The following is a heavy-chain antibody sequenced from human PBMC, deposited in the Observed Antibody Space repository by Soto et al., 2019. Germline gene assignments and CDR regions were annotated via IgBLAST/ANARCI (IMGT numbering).Heavy chain of an antibody. J-gene: IGHJ6*04. CDR2: MNPNSGST. CDR3: ARGLKFVVAPTAIRKVYYSMDV. D-gene: IGHD2-2*01. Sequence: QVQLVQSGAEVKKPGASMKVSCTASGYTFTSYDINWVRQATGQGLEWMGWMNPNSGSTAYAQKFQGRVTMTRNTSIITAYMELSSLRSEDTAVYYCARGLKFVVAPTAIRKVYYSMDVWGKWTAVTVSS. V-gene: IGHV1-8*01. CDR1: GYTFTSYD.